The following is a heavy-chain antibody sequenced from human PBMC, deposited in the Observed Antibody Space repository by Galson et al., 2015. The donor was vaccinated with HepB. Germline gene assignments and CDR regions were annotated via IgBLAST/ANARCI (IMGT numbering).Heavy chain of an antibody. D-gene: IGHD2-2*01. V-gene: IGHV3-30*03. Sequence: SLRLSCAASGFTFSSYGMHWVRQAPGKGLEWVAVISYDGSNKYYGDSVKGRFTISRDNSKNTLYLQMNSLRVEDTAVYYCAIGLYQLPRYYYYGMDVWGQGTTVTVSS. CDR3: AIGLYQLPRYYYYGMDV. CDR2: ISYDGSNK. J-gene: IGHJ6*02. CDR1: GFTFSSYG.